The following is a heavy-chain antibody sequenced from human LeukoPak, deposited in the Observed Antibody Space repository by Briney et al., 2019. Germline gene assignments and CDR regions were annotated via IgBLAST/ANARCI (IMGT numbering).Heavy chain of an antibody. CDR2: ISSSSSYI. V-gene: IGHV3-21*04. Sequence: GGSLRLSCAASGFTFSSYSMNWVRQAPGEGLEWVSSISSSSSYIYYADSVKGRFTISRDNAKNSLYLKMNSLRAEDTAVYYCARGPREIAVAGTGSVYWGQGTLVTVSS. J-gene: IGHJ4*02. CDR1: GFTFSSYS. CDR3: ARGPREIAVAGTGSVY. D-gene: IGHD6-19*01.